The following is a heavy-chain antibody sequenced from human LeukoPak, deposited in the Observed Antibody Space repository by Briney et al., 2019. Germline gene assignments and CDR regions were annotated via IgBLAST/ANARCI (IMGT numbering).Heavy chain of an antibody. D-gene: IGHD2-21*02. Sequence: PGGSLRLSCAASGFTFSSYAMSWVRQAPGKGLEWVSAISGSGGSTYYADSVKGRFTISRDNSKNTLYLQMNSLRVEDTAVYYCAKDFVVVTAISDRYFDYWGQGTLVTVSS. CDR1: GFTFSSYA. CDR2: ISGSGGST. CDR3: AKDFVVVTAISDRYFDY. J-gene: IGHJ4*02. V-gene: IGHV3-23*01.